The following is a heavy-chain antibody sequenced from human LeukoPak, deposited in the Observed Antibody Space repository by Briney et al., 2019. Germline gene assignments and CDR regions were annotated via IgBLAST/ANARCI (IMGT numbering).Heavy chain of an antibody. V-gene: IGHV3-74*01. Sequence: PGGSLRLSCAASGFTFSSYWMHWVRQAPGKGLVWVSRINSGGSSTSYADPVKGRFTISRDNAKNTLYLQMNSLRAEDTAIYYCASAYPWGYFQHWGQGTLVTVSS. D-gene: IGHD1-26*01. CDR1: GFTFSSYW. J-gene: IGHJ1*01. CDR2: INSGGSST. CDR3: ASAYPWGYFQH.